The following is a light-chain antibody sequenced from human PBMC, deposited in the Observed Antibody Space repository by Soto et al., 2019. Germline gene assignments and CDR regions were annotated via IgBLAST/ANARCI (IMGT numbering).Light chain of an antibody. J-gene: IGLJ1*01. V-gene: IGLV2-14*01. CDR2: EVS. CDR3: NSYTSSTSLPYV. Sequence: QSVLTQPASVSGYPGQSITISCTGTTNDVGGYNYVSWCQQHPGKAPKLLIFEVSSRPSGVSNRFSGSKSGNTASLTISALQAEDEADYFCNSYTSSTSLPYVFGTGTKVTVL. CDR1: TNDVGGYNY.